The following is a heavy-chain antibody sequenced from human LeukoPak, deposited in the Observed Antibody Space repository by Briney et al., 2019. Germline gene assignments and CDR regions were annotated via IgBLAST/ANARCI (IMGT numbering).Heavy chain of an antibody. CDR2: VWYDGTVQ. V-gene: IGHV3-33*01. CDR1: GFTFRGYG. CDR3: AREVYLALLD. J-gene: IGHJ4*02. Sequence: QPGRSLRLSCAASGFTFRGYGIHWVRQAPGKGLEWVAVVWYDGTVQYYADSVKGRFTISRDTSKNILYLQMDSLRADDTAVYFCAREVYLALLDWGQGTLVTVSS. D-gene: IGHD2-21*02.